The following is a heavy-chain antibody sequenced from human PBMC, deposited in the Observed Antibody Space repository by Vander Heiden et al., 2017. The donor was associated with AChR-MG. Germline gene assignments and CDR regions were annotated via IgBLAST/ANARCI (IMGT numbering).Heavy chain of an antibody. Sequence: QVQLVESGGGVVQPGGSLRLSCAASGFTFSSYGMHWVRQAPGKGLEWVAFIRYDGSNKYYADSVKGRFTISRDNSKNTLYLQMNSLRAEDTAVYYCAKDLLDGYNQFYWGQGTLVTVSS. D-gene: IGHD5-12*01. V-gene: IGHV3-30*02. CDR3: AKDLLDGYNQFY. CDR2: IRYDGSNK. J-gene: IGHJ4*02. CDR1: GFTFSSYG.